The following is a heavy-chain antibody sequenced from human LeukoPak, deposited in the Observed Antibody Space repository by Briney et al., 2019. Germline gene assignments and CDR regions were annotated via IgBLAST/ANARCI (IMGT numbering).Heavy chain of an antibody. CDR3: ARRELTYNWFDP. CDR2: IIPIFGTA. J-gene: IGHJ5*02. D-gene: IGHD1-26*01. V-gene: IGHV1-69*13. Sequence: SVKVSCKASGYTFTSYAISWVRQAPGQGLEWMGGIIPIFGTANYAQKFQGRVTITADESTSTAYMELSSLRSEDTAVYYCARRELTYNWFDPWGQGTLVTVSS. CDR1: GYTFTSYA.